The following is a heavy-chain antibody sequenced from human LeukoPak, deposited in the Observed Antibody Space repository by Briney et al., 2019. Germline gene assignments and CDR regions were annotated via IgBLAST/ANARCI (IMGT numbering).Heavy chain of an antibody. V-gene: IGHV3-21*01. D-gene: IGHD6-13*01. CDR3: AKGHGSSWSMFDS. Sequence: PGGSLRLSCAVSGFTFSNFAMSWVRQAPGKGLEWVSSITSGSSYIYYADSVKGRFSISRDNSRNTLYLQVNSLRPEDTAVYYCAKGHGSSWSMFDSWGQGTLVTVSS. CDR2: ITSGSSYI. CDR1: GFTFSNFA. J-gene: IGHJ5*01.